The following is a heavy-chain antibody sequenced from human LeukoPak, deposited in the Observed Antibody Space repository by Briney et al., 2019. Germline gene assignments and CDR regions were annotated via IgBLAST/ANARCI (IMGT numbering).Heavy chain of an antibody. CDR1: GYTFTGYY. V-gene: IGHV1-2*02. CDR3: ARDRENYYDSSGYYPDC. CDR2: INPNSGGT. D-gene: IGHD3-22*01. J-gene: IGHJ4*02. Sequence: GASVKVSCKASGYTFTGYYMHWVRQAPGQGLEWMGWINPNSGGTNYAQKFQGRVTMTRDTSISTAYMELSRLRSDDTAVYYCARDRENYYDSSGYYPDCWGQGTLVTVSS.